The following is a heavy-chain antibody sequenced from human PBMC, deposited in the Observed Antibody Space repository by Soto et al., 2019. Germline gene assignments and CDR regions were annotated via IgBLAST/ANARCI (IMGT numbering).Heavy chain of an antibody. V-gene: IGHV3-9*01. CDR1: GFTFDDYA. D-gene: IGHD6-6*01. Sequence: DVQLVESGGGLVQPGRSLRLSCAASGFTFDDYAMHWVRQAPGKGLEWVSGISWNSGSIGYADSVKGRFTISRDNAKNSLYLQMNSLRAEDTALYYCAKGPSSPAARYYFDYWGQGTLVTVSS. J-gene: IGHJ4*02. CDR2: ISWNSGSI. CDR3: AKGPSSPAARYYFDY.